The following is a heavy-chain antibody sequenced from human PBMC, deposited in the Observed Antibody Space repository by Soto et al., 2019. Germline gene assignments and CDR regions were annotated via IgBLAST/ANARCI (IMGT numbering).Heavy chain of an antibody. J-gene: IGHJ6*03. Sequence: PSETLSLTCTVSGGSISSGGYYWSWIRQHPGKGLEWIGYIYYSGSTYYNPSLKSRVTISVDTSKNQFSLKLSSVTAADTAVYYCARDNLDIVVVPADSESASWGMDVWGKGTTVTVSS. CDR1: GGSISSGGYY. CDR3: ARDNLDIVVVPADSESASWGMDV. CDR2: IYYSGST. V-gene: IGHV4-31*03. D-gene: IGHD2-2*03.